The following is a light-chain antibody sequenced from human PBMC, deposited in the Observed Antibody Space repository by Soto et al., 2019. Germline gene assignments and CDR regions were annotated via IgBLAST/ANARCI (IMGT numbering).Light chain of an antibody. CDR2: DTS. CDR3: QQYGSSQVT. V-gene: IGKV3-20*01. J-gene: IGKJ3*01. CDR1: QSVNNNY. Sequence: EIVLMQSPGTLSLSPGEGATLSCRASQSVNNNYLAWYQQRPGQAPTVLIFDTSRRATGVPDSFSGSGTGTDFTLRSSMVEPDDFAVYYCQQYGSSQVTVGPGTKVNIK.